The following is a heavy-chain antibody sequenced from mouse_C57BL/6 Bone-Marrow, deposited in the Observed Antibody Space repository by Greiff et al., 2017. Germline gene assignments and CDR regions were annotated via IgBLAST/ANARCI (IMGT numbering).Heavy chain of an antibody. D-gene: IGHD1-1*01. V-gene: IGHV5-4*01. CDR3: ARGSYGSSYWFAY. CDR2: ISDGGSYT. CDR1: GFTFSSYA. J-gene: IGHJ3*01. Sequence: EVQLVESGGGLVKPGGSLKLSCAASGFTFSSYAMSWVRQTPEKRLEWVATISDGGSYTYYPDNVKGRFTFSRDNAKNNLYLQMSHLKSEDTAMYYCARGSYGSSYWFAYWGQGTLVTVSA.